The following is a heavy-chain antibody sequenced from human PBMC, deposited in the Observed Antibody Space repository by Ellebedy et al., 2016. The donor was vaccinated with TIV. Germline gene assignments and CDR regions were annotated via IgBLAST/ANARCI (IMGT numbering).Heavy chain of an antibody. D-gene: IGHD1-26*01. J-gene: IGHJ4*02. CDR3: ARWVGHFDF. Sequence: MPSETLSLTCTVSDGSISNFHWSWIRQPPGKGLEWIGYIYFSGITNYNPSLQSRVTMSVDTSKTQFSLKLSSVTTADTAVYYCARWVGHFDFWGQGAQVTVSS. V-gene: IGHV4-59*01. CDR2: IYFSGIT. CDR1: DGSISNFH.